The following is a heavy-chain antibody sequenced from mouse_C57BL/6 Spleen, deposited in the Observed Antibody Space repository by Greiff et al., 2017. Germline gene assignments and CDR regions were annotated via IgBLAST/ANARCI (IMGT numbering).Heavy chain of an antibody. CDR1: GYTFTDYY. CDR2: INPYNGGT. J-gene: IGHJ3*01. D-gene: IGHD1-1*01. CDR3: ARGGITTVVDPSWFAY. Sequence: VQLQQSGPVLVKPGASVKMSCKASGYTFTDYYMNWVKQSHGKSLEWIGVINPYNGGTSYNQKFKGKATLTVDKSSSTAYMELNSLTSEDSAVYYCARGGITTVVDPSWFAYWGQGTLVTVSA. V-gene: IGHV1-19*01.